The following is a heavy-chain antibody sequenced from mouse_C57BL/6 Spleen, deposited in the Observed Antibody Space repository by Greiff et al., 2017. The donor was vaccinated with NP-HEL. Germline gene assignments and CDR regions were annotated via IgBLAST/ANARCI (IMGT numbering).Heavy chain of an antibody. Sequence: EVQLKQSGPELVKPGASVKISCKASGYSFTGYYMNWVKQSPEKSLEWIGEINPRPGGTTYNHKFKAKATLTVDKSSSTAYMQRTSLTSEAAAVYYCAKGDYGSSYVGAYWGQGTLFTVSA. CDR2: INPRPGGT. CDR3: AKGDYGSSYVGAY. J-gene: IGHJ3*01. V-gene: IGHV1-42*01. CDR1: GYSFTGYY. D-gene: IGHD1-1*01.